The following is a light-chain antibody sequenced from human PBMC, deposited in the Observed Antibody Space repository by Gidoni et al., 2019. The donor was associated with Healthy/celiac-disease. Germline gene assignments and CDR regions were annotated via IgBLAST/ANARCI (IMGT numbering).Light chain of an antibody. CDR1: QSVLYSSNNKNY. CDR3: QQYYRTPDT. CDR2: WAS. J-gene: IGKJ2*01. Sequence: DIVMTQSPDSLAVSLGERATINCKSSQSVLYSSNNKNYLAWYKQKPGQPPKRLIYWASTRESGVPDRFSGSGSGTDFTLTISSLQAEDVAVYYCQQYYRTPDTFGQGTKLEIK. V-gene: IGKV4-1*01.